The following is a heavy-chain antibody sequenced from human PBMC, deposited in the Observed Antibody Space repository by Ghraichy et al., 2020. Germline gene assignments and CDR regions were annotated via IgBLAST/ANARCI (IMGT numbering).Heavy chain of an antibody. J-gene: IGHJ4*02. V-gene: IGHV3-33*01. Sequence: LSLTCAASGFTFSSYGMHWVRQAPGKGLEWVALIWFDGRAEDFADSVKGRFTISRDNSKNTLFLQMNSLRVEDTAVYYCVREGISSSDLMADFFGHWGQGTRVTVSS. D-gene: IGHD3-3*02. CDR2: IWFDGRAE. CDR1: GFTFSSYG. CDR3: VREGISSSDLMADFFGH.